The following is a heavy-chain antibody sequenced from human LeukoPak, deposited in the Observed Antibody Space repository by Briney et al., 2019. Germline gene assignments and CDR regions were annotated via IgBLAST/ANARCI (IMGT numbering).Heavy chain of an antibody. CDR1: GFTFSSYA. V-gene: IGHV3-7*03. J-gene: IGHJ4*02. CDR2: IKLDGSEK. Sequence: GGSLRHSCAASGFTFSSYAMSWVRQAPGKGLEWVANIKLDGSEKNYVDSVKGRFTISRDNTKNSLYLQMNSLRAEDTAVFYCARDQYDTWSRRGNFDSWGQGTLVIVSS. D-gene: IGHD3-3*01. CDR3: ARDQYDTWSRRGNFDS.